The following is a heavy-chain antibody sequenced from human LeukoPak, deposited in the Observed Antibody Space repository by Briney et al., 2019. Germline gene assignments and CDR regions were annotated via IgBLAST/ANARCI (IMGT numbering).Heavy chain of an antibody. J-gene: IGHJ4*02. CDR1: GGSISSGDYY. Sequence: SQTLSLTCTVSGGSISSGDYYWSWIRQPPGTGLEWIGNIYYSGSTYYNPSLKSRVTISVDTSKNQFSLKLSSVTAADTAVYYCARQYSGYDPLDYWGQGTLVTVSS. CDR3: ARQYSGYDPLDY. CDR2: IYYSGST. D-gene: IGHD5-12*01. V-gene: IGHV4-30-4*01.